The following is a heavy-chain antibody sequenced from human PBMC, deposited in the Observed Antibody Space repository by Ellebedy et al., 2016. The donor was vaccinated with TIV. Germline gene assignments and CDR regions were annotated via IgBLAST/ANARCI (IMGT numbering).Heavy chain of an antibody. D-gene: IGHD3-3*01. CDR2: IVNSGSST. CDR1: GFTFSVRG. Sequence: GESLKISXVAPGFTFSVRGMTWVRQAPGKGLEWVATIVNSGSSTYYADSVKGRFTISRDNGKNSVFLQMTSLRVEDTAVYYCARDGSEWSRDVWGQGTLVSVSS. V-gene: IGHV3-21*01. J-gene: IGHJ4*02. CDR3: ARDGSEWSRDV.